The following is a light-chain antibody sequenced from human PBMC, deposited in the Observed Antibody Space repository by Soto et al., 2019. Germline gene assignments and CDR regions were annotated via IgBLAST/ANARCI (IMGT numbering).Light chain of an antibody. V-gene: IGLV1-40*01. CDR1: SSNIGAGYD. Sequence: QLVLTQPPSVSGAPGQTVTISCTGSSSNIGAGYDVHWYQQRPGTAPKLLIFGNINRPSGVPDRFSGSKSGTSASLAITGLQAEDEGDYYCQSYDSTLSARYVFGTGTKLTVL. CDR3: QSYDSTLSARYV. CDR2: GNI. J-gene: IGLJ1*01.